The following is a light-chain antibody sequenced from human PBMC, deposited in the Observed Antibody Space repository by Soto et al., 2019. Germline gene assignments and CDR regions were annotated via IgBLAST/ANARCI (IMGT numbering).Light chain of an antibody. Sequence: DIQMTQSPSSLSASVADRVTITCRAGQSIGNSLNWYQQKSGKAPNLLISATSTLQSGVPSRFSGSGSGTEFTLTISSLQREDFAIYYCQQSYSSTWTFSQGTKVDI. V-gene: IGKV1-39*01. CDR1: QSIGNS. CDR3: QQSYSSTWT. J-gene: IGKJ1*01. CDR2: ATS.